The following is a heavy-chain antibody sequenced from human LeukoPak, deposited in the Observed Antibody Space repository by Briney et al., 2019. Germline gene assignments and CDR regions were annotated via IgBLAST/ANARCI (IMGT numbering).Heavy chain of an antibody. D-gene: IGHD2-2*01. V-gene: IGHV3-23*01. CDR1: GFTFSIYA. J-gene: IGHJ4*02. CDR3: VQLMENQLLGTGWVDS. Sequence: GGSLRLSCAASGFTFSIYAMRWVRQAPGKGLKWVSSISGSGRNTYYADSVKGRFTISRDNSKNTLHLQMNSLRVEDTAVYYCVQLMENQLLGTGWVDSWGQRTLVTVSS. CDR2: ISGSGRNT.